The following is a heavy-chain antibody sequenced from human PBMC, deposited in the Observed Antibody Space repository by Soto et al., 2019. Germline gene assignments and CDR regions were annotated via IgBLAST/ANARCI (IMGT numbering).Heavy chain of an antibody. J-gene: IGHJ3*02. D-gene: IGHD3-10*01. Sequence: GASVKVSCKASGGTFSSYTISWVRQAPGQGLEWLGRIIPILGIANYAQKFQGRVTITADKSTSTAYMELSSLRSEDTAGYYCAREEDGWVRGVIITQAFDIWGQETMVTFSS. CDR1: GGTFSSYT. CDR2: IIPILGIA. V-gene: IGHV1-69*04. CDR3: AREEDGWVRGVIITQAFDI.